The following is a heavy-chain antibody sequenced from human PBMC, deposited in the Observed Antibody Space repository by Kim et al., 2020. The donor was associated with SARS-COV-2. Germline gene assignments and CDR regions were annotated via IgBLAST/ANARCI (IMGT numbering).Heavy chain of an antibody. D-gene: IGHD3-3*01. CDR1: GFTFSNAW. Sequence: GGSLRLSCAASGFTFSNAWMSWVRQAPGKGLEWVGRIKSKTDGGTTDYAAPVKGRFTISRDDSKNTLYLQMNSLKTEDTAVYYCTTDLYDFWSGYYPADYWGQGTLVTVSS. J-gene: IGHJ4*02. CDR3: TTDLYDFWSGYYPADY. CDR2: IKSKTDGGTT. V-gene: IGHV3-15*01.